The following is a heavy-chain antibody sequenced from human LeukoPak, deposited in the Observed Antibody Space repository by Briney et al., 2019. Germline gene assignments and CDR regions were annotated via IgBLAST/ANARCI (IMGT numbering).Heavy chain of an antibody. Sequence: SETLSLTCTVSGGSISSYYWSWIRQPAGKGLEWIGRIYTSGSTNYNPSLKSRVTMSVDTSKNQFSLKLSSVTAADTAVYYCARDRAVPYDFWSGYYHDAFDIWGQGTMVTVSS. J-gene: IGHJ3*02. D-gene: IGHD3-3*01. CDR2: IYTSGST. CDR1: GGSISSYY. CDR3: ARDRAVPYDFWSGYYHDAFDI. V-gene: IGHV4-4*07.